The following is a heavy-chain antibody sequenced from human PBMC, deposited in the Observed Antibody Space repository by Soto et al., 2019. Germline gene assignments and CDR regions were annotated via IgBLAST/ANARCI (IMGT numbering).Heavy chain of an antibody. CDR2: IKQDGSEK. CDR3: VRLWCGESIDY. D-gene: IGHD3-10*01. J-gene: IGHJ4*02. Sequence: EVQLVESGGGLVQPGGSLRLSCAASGFTFSSYWMSWVRQAPGKGLEWVANIKQDGSEKYYVDSVKGRFTISRDNAKNSLYLKMNSLRAEDTAVYYCVRLWCGESIDYWGQGTLVTVSS. V-gene: IGHV3-7*05. CDR1: GFTFSSYW.